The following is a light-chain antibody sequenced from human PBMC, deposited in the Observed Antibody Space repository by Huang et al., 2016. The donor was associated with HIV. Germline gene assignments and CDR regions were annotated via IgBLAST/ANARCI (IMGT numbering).Light chain of an antibody. CDR1: QSVSNF. Sequence: EIVLTQSPATLSLSPGERATLSCRASQSVSNFLAWYQQKPGQATRLLIYDASNRATGIPARFSGSGSGTDFTLTISSLEPEDFAVYYCQQRSNWPPLTFGGGTKVEIK. CDR3: QQRSNWPPLT. J-gene: IGKJ4*01. V-gene: IGKV3-11*01. CDR2: DAS.